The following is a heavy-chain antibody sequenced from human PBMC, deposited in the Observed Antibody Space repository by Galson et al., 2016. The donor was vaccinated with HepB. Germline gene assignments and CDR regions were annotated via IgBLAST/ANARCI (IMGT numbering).Heavy chain of an antibody. Sequence: SLRLSCAASGFTFRTYWMHWVRQSPGMGLVWVSRISRDGLTTTYADSVKGRFTISRDNGRNTLYLQMNSLRAEDTGVYYCARDQTRRGPTTFDYWGQGTLVTVSS. V-gene: IGHV3-74*03. CDR3: ARDQTRRGPTTFDY. CDR1: GFTFRTYW. J-gene: IGHJ4*02. D-gene: IGHD1-26*01. CDR2: ISRDGLTT.